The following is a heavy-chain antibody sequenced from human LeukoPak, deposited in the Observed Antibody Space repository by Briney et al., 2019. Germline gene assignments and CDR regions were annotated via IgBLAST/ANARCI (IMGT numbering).Heavy chain of an antibody. V-gene: IGHV3-23*01. D-gene: IGHD2-15*01. J-gene: IGHJ4*02. CDR3: AKDAGGSCDLPVDN. Sequence: GRSLRLSCAASGFTFSNYAMNWVRQAPGKGLEWVSAISGSGDTTFYAASVKGRFTISRDNSKNTLYLQMNSLRVEDTAVYYCAKDAGGSCDLPVDNWGQGTLVTVSS. CDR2: ISGSGDTT. CDR1: GFTFSNYA.